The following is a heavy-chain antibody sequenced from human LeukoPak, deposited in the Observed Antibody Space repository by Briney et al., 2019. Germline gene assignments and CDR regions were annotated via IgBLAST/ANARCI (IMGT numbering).Heavy chain of an antibody. CDR1: GDSISITTSY. J-gene: IGHJ5*02. CDR3: ARDKGSSWFTVTIQQNWFDP. CDR2: FYSSGNT. Sequence: SETLSLTCTVSGDSISITTSYWGWIRQPPGKGLEWIGSFYSSGNTYYNPSLKSRATISLDMSKNQLSLKLSSVTAADTAVYYCARDKGSSWFTVTIQQNWFDPWGQGTMVTVSS. D-gene: IGHD4-17*01. V-gene: IGHV4-39*07.